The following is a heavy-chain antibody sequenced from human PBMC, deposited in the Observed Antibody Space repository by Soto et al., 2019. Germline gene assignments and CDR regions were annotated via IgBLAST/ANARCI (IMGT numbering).Heavy chain of an antibody. CDR2: INHSGST. D-gene: IGHD4-17*01. CDR3: ARTDYGGNSGPHHFDY. V-gene: IGHV4-34*01. CDR1: GGSFSGYY. J-gene: IGHJ4*02. Sequence: SATLSLTCAVYGGSFSGYYWSWIRQPPWKGLEWIGEINHSGSTNYNPSLKSRVTISVDTSKNQFSLKLSSVTAADTAVYYCARTDYGGNSGPHHFDYWGQGTLVTVSS.